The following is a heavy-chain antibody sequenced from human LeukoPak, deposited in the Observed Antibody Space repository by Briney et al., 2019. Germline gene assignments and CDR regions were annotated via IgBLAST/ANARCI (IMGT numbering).Heavy chain of an antibody. CDR3: GRDGRWPLVGDY. D-gene: IGHD4-23*01. CDR1: GFAFSTYW. V-gene: IGHV3-7*01. Sequence: GGSLRLSCAASGFAFSTYWMSWVRQAPGKGLEWVACIKEDGSEKYYVDSVKGRFTISRDNAKNSLYLQMNSLRVEDTTVYYCGRDGRWPLVGDYWGQGALVTVSS. J-gene: IGHJ4*02. CDR2: IKEDGSEK.